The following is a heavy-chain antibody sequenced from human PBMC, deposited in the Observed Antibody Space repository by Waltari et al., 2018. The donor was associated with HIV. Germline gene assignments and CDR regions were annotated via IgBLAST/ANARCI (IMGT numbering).Heavy chain of an antibody. V-gene: IGHV4-61*02. Sequence: QVQLQESGPGLGKPSQTLSLTCTVPGGPISMGSYYWSWIRQPAGKGLEWVGRIYTRGSTNYTPSLRSRVTILLDTSKNQFSLKLGSVTAADTAVYYCARVFAGGGDYFDYWGQGTLVTVSS. J-gene: IGHJ4*02. D-gene: IGHD2-8*02. CDR2: IYTRGST. CDR1: GGPISMGSYY. CDR3: ARVFAGGGDYFDY.